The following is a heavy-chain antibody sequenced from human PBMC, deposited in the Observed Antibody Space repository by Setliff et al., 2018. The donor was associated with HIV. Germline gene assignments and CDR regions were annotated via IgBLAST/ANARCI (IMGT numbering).Heavy chain of an antibody. Sequence: SETLSLTCTVSGGSIISYYWNWIRQPAGQGLEWIGRIYTSGSTNYNPSLKERVTMSVDTSKNQFSLRLTSVTAADMAVYFCARSRQYGNLNWFDPGGRGTLVTVYS. D-gene: IGHD6-6*01. J-gene: IGHJ5*02. CDR2: IYTSGST. CDR1: GGSIISYY. V-gene: IGHV4-4*07. CDR3: ARSRQYGNLNWFDP.